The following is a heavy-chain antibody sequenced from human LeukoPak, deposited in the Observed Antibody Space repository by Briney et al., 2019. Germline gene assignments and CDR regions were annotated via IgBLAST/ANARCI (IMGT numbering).Heavy chain of an antibody. Sequence: PSETLSLTCTVSGGSISSSSYYWGWIRQPPGKGPEWIGSIYYSGSTYYNPSLKSRVTISVDTSKNQFSLKLSSVTAADTAVYYCARGRGRWLQLNAFDIWGQGTMVTVSS. D-gene: IGHD5-24*01. CDR2: IYYSGST. CDR1: GGSISSSSYY. J-gene: IGHJ3*02. V-gene: IGHV4-39*07. CDR3: ARGRGRWLQLNAFDI.